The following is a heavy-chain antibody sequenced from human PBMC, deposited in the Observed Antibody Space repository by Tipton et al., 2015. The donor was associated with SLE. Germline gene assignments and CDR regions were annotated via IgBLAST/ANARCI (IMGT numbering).Heavy chain of an antibody. D-gene: IGHD1-20*01. V-gene: IGHV4-61*02. CDR3: ARDLTGLGFDY. CDR2: IYTSGST. J-gene: IGHJ4*02. CDR1: GGSISSGSYY. Sequence: TLSLTCTVSGGSISSGSYYWNWIRQPAGKGLEWIGRIYTSGSTNYNPSLKSRVTISVDTSKNQFSLKLSTVTAADTAVYYCARDLTGLGFDYSGQGTLVTVSS.